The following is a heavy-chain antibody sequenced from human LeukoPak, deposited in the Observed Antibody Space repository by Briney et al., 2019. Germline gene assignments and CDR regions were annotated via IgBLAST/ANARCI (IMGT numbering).Heavy chain of an antibody. D-gene: IGHD2-15*01. Sequence: GGSLRLSCAASGFPFTNYDMSWVRQAPGKGLEWVSTISGGGDRTYYADAVKGRFTISGDNSKNTLDLQINSLRAEDTAVYYCAKDYCSGGPCYLDHWGQGTLVTVSS. CDR3: AKDYCSGGPCYLDH. CDR2: ISGGGDRT. J-gene: IGHJ4*02. CDR1: GFPFTNYD. V-gene: IGHV3-23*01.